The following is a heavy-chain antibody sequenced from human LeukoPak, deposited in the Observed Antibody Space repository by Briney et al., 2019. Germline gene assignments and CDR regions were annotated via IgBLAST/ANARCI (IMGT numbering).Heavy chain of an antibody. V-gene: IGHV4-38-2*01. CDR1: GYSISSGYY. CDR3: ARQLSSSWYFGWFDP. J-gene: IGHJ5*02. CDR2: IYHSGST. Sequence: SETLSLTCAVSGYSISSGYYWGWIRQPPGQGLEWIGSIYHSGSTYYNPSLKSRVTISVDTSKNQFSLKLSSVTAADTAVYYCARQLSSSWYFGWFDPWGQGTLVTVSS. D-gene: IGHD6-13*01.